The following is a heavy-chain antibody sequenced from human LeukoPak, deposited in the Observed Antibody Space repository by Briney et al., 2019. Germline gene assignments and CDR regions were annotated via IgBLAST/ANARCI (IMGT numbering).Heavy chain of an antibody. J-gene: IGHJ4*02. CDR1: GYTFTGYY. CDR2: INPNSGAT. D-gene: IGHD3-10*01. Sequence: ASVKVSCKASGYTFTGYYMHWVRQAPGQGLEWMGWINPNSGATKYAQKFQGRVTMTRDTSVSTAYIELSRLRSDDTAVYYCARVTRVNYYGLGSYNFWGQGTLVTVSS. CDR3: ARVTRVNYYGLGSYNF. V-gene: IGHV1-2*02.